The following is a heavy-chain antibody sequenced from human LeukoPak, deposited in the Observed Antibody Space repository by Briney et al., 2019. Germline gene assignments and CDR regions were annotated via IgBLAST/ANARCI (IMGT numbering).Heavy chain of an antibody. CDR1: GGTFSSYA. J-gene: IGHJ5*02. V-gene: IGHV1-69*04. CDR2: IIPILGIA. D-gene: IGHD6-13*01. CDR3: ARGEQQLSSGWFDP. Sequence: SVKVSCKASGGTFSSYAISWVRQAPGQGLEWMGRIIPILGIANYAQKFQGRVTITADKSTSTAYMELSSLRSEDTAVYYCARGEQQLSSGWFDPWGQGTLVTVSS.